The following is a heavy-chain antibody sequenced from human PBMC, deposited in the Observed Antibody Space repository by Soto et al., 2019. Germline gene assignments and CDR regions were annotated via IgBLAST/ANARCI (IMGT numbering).Heavy chain of an antibody. V-gene: IGHV3-7*02. CDR1: GFTFSSYW. CDR3: ASHPYSSSWYS. D-gene: IGHD6-13*01. Sequence: EVQLVESGGGLVQPGGSLRLSCAASGFTFSSYWMSWVRQAPGKGLEWVANIKQDGSEKYYVDSVKGRFTISRDNAKNSLYLQMNSLRAEDTAVYSCASHPYSSSWYSWGQGTLVTVSS. J-gene: IGHJ4*02. CDR2: IKQDGSEK.